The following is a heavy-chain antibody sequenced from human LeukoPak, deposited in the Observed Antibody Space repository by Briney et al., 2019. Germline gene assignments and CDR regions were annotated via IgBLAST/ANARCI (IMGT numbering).Heavy chain of an antibody. V-gene: IGHV4-4*07. CDR3: ARAKFSTYYPQGFYFDY. CDR1: GGSISSYY. Sequence: SETLSLTCTVSGGSISSYYLSWIRQPAGKGLEWIWRIYTSGSTKYYPSLKSRVTISVGNSKKHILLQLSTVTTADTAVYYCARAKFSTYYPQGFYFDYLGQGTLVTVSS. D-gene: IGHD3-10*01. J-gene: IGHJ4*02. CDR2: IYTSGST.